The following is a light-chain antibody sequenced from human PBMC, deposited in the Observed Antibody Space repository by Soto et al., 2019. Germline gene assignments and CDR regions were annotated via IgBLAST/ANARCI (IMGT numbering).Light chain of an antibody. CDR2: EVN. CDR3: SSYAGSSNV. CDR1: SSDVGGYNY. J-gene: IGLJ1*01. V-gene: IGLV2-8*01. Sequence: QSVLTQPPSASGSPGQSVAISCTGTSSDVGGYNYVSWYQQHPGKAPKLMIYEVNKRPSGVPDRFSGSKYGNTASLTVSGLQAEDEADYDCSSYAGSSNVFGTGTKVTVL.